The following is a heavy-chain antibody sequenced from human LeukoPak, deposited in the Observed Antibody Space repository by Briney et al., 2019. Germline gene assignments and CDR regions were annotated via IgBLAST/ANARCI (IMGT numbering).Heavy chain of an antibody. CDR3: ARVGTAMVNRYYGMDV. D-gene: IGHD5-18*01. Sequence: GRSLRLSCAASRFTFSSYGMHWVRQAPGKGLEWVAVISYDGSNKYYADSVKGRFTISRDNSKNTLYLQMNSLRAEDTAVYYCARVGTAMVNRYYGMDVWGQGTTVTVSS. V-gene: IGHV3-30*03. CDR1: RFTFSSYG. J-gene: IGHJ6*02. CDR2: ISYDGSNK.